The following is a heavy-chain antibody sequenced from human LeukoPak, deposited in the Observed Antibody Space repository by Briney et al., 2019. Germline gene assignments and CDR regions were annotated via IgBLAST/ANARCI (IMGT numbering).Heavy chain of an antibody. J-gene: IGHJ4*02. CDR2: MRNSDDST. D-gene: IGHD4-11*01. CDR1: GFMFSTYS. Sequence: GGTLRLSCAASGFMFSTYSMSWVRQAPGRGLECVSIMRNSDDSTYYADSVKGRFTISRDNSKNTLYLQMNSLTAEDTAVYYCAKSRRDTLYSSSDYWGQGTLVTVSS. V-gene: IGHV3-23*01. CDR3: AKSRRDTLYSSSDY.